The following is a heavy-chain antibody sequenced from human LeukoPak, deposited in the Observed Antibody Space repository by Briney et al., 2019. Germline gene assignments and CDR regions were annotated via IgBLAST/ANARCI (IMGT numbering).Heavy chain of an antibody. V-gene: IGHV3-30*02. D-gene: IGHD6-19*01. CDR3: ATADVAVAGTPDY. Sequence: GGSLRLSCSASEFTFSDYGMHWVRQAPGKGLEWVSFIRYDGSNKYYKDSVKGRFTISRDNSKNTLYLQMNSLRAEDTAVYYCATADVAVAGTPDYWGQGTLVTVSS. CDR1: EFTFSDYG. J-gene: IGHJ4*02. CDR2: IRYDGSNK.